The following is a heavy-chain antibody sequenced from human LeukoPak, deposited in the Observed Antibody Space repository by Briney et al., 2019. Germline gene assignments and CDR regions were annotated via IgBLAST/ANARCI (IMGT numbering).Heavy chain of an antibody. CDR1: GFTFSDYY. CDR2: ISSSGSTI. D-gene: IGHD3-22*01. J-gene: IGHJ4*02. Sequence: GGSLRLSCAASGFTFSDYYMSWIRQAPGKGLEWVSYISSSGSTIYYADSVKGRFTISRDNAKNSLYLQMNSLRAEDTAVYYCARDFLDYYDSSGYCDYWGQGTLVTVSS. CDR3: ARDFLDYYDSSGYCDY. V-gene: IGHV3-11*01.